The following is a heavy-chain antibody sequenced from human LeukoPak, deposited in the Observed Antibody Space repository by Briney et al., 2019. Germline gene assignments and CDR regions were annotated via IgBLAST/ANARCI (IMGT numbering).Heavy chain of an antibody. Sequence: GGSLRLSCAASGFTFSSYAMSWVRQAPGKGLEWVSAISASGGSTYYADSVKGRFTISRDNAKNSLYLQMNSLRDEDTAVYYCARDFAYCGGDCYPTTNYFDYWGQGTLVTVSS. CDR1: GFTFSSYA. CDR2: ISASGGST. CDR3: ARDFAYCGGDCYPTTNYFDY. J-gene: IGHJ4*02. V-gene: IGHV3-23*01. D-gene: IGHD2-21*02.